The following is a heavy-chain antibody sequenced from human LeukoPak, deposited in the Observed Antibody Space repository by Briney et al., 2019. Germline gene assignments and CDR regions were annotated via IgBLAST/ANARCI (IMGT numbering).Heavy chain of an antibody. D-gene: IGHD2/OR15-2a*01. CDR1: GGSFSDYY. V-gene: IGHV4-34*01. CDR3: ARSVSGVESMAIVLTAAWYCIDG. Sequence: SETLSLTCAVYGGSFSDYYWTWSRQPPGKGLEWNGEINHSGKANYSPSLKSRVTISVDTSKNQFSLRLSSVTAADTAVYYCARSVSGVESMAIVLTAAWYCIDGWGKGTTVIVSS. CDR2: INHSGKA. J-gene: IGHJ6*03.